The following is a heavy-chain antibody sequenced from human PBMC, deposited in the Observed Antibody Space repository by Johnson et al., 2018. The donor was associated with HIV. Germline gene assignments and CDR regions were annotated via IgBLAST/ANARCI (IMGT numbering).Heavy chain of an antibody. D-gene: IGHD6-13*01. J-gene: IGHJ3*02. Sequence: QMQLVESGGGVVQPGRSLRLSCAASGFTFSSYGMHWVRQAPGKGLEWVAFIRYDGSNKYYADSVKGRFTISRDNSKNTLYLQMNSLRAEDTALYYCARDWAAVGRVGGMDAFDIWGQGTLVTSLQ. CDR2: IRYDGSNK. V-gene: IGHV3-33*08. CDR1: GFTFSSYG. CDR3: ARDWAAVGRVGGMDAFDI.